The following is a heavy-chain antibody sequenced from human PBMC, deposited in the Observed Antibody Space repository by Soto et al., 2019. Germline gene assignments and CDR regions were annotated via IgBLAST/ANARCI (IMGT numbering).Heavy chain of an antibody. CDR1: GYTFTSYG. CDR2: ISAYNGNT. J-gene: IGHJ2*01. Sequence: ASVKVSCKASGYTFTSYGISWVRQAPGQGLEWMGWISAYNGNTNYAQKLQGRVTMTTDTSTSTAYMELRSLRSDDTAVYYCARYHPTVLRDGVQIYWYFDLWGRGTLVTVSS. V-gene: IGHV1-18*01. D-gene: IGHD3-10*01. CDR3: ARYHPTVLRDGVQIYWYFDL.